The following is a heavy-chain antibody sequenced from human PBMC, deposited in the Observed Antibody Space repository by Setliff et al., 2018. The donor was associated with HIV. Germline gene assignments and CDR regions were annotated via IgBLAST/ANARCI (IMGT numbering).Heavy chain of an antibody. J-gene: IGHJ6*04. V-gene: IGHV3-43*01. Sequence: GGSLRLSCAASGFTFDDYTMHWVRQGPGKGLEWVSLISWDGGGAYYADSVKGRFTISRDNSKNSLYLQMNSLRAEDTAVYYCLVAVEEDVWGKGTTVTVSS. D-gene: IGHD5-12*01. CDR2: ISWDGGGA. CDR3: LVAVEEDV. CDR1: GFTFDDYT.